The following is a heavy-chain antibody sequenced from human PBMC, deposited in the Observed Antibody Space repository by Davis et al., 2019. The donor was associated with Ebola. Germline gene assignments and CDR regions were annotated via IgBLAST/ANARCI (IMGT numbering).Heavy chain of an antibody. CDR1: GDSVPSGG. V-gene: IGHV6-1*01. CDR2: TYYNSKWYN. CDR3: ARGWLRTGFDY. J-gene: IGHJ4*02. Sequence: HSQTLSLTCAISGDSVPSGGWNWIRQSPSRGLEWLGRTYYNSKWYNDYAVSVKSRITINPDTSKNQFSLHLNSVTPGDTAVYYCARGWLRTGFDYWGQGTLVTVSS. D-gene: IGHD3/OR15-3a*01.